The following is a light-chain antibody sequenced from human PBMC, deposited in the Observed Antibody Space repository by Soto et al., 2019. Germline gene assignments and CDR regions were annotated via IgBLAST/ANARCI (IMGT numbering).Light chain of an antibody. CDR1: SNDIGGYNF. Sequence: QSALTQPPSASGSPGQSVTISCTGTSNDIGGYNFVSWYQQHPGKAPKLIIYEVTERPSGVPDRFSGSKSGNTASLTVSGLQAEDEADYYWNSYAGSHNVIFGGGTKVTVL. J-gene: IGLJ2*01. V-gene: IGLV2-8*01. CDR3: NSYAGSHNVI. CDR2: EVT.